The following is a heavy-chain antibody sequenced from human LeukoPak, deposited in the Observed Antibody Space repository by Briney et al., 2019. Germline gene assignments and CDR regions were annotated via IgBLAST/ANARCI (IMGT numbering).Heavy chain of an antibody. J-gene: IGHJ4*02. CDR3: ARDSAMVRGVILDY. Sequence: GGTLRLSCSASGFTFSSYWMHWVRQPPGKGLVWVSRIKSDGSSTSYAASVKGRFTISRDNDKNTLYLQTHSLRAGDAAVYFCARDSAMVRGVILDYWGQGTLVTVSS. D-gene: IGHD3-10*01. CDR1: GFTFSSYW. CDR2: IKSDGSST. V-gene: IGHV3-74*01.